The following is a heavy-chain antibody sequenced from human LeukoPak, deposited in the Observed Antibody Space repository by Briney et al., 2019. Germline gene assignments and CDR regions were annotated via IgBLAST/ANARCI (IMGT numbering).Heavy chain of an antibody. Sequence: GGSLRLSCAASGFTFSSYAMSWVRQAPGKGLEWVSAISGSGGSTYYADSVKGRFTISRDNSKNTLYLQMNSLRAEDTAVYYCAKERGQYGDYENGLDYWGQGTLVTVSS. CDR1: GFTFSSYA. CDR2: ISGSGGST. CDR3: AKERGQYGDYENGLDY. D-gene: IGHD4-17*01. V-gene: IGHV3-23*01. J-gene: IGHJ4*02.